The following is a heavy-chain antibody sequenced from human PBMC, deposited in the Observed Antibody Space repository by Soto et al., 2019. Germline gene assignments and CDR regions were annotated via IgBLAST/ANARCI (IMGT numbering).Heavy chain of an antibody. CDR3: AREIQTPYDFWSGYFTPGPNWFDP. J-gene: IGHJ5*02. D-gene: IGHD3-3*01. Sequence: ASVKVSFKASGYTFTSYAMHWVRQAPGQRLEWMGWINAGNGNTKYSQKFQGRVTITRDTSASTAYMELSSLRSEDTAVYYCAREIQTPYDFWSGYFTPGPNWFDPWGQGTLVTVSS. V-gene: IGHV1-3*01. CDR1: GYTFTSYA. CDR2: INAGNGNT.